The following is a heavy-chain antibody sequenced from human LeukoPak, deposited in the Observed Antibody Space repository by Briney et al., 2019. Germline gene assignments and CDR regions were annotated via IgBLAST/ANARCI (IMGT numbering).Heavy chain of an antibody. CDR1: GGSISSYC. CDR3: ARALTGTTSGYFDY. Sequence: PSETLSLTCTVSGGSISSYCWSWIRQPPGKGLEWIGYIYYSGSTNYNPSLKSRVTISVDTSKNQFSLKLSSVTAADTAVYYCARALTGTTSGYFDYWGQGTLVTVSS. J-gene: IGHJ4*02. D-gene: IGHD1-7*01. CDR2: IYYSGST. V-gene: IGHV4-59*01.